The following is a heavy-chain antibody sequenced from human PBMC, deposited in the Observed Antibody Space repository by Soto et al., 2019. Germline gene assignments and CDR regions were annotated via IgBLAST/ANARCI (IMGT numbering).Heavy chain of an antibody. D-gene: IGHD3-22*01. CDR3: ARGGYYDSSGSRNYYYYGMNV. Sequence: GASVKVSCKASGYTFTSYGFSWVRQAPGQGLEWLGWISAYDGNTNYAQILQGRVSMTTDTSTSTAYMELRSLRSDDTAVYYCARGGYYDSSGSRNYYYYGMNVWGQGTTVTVSS. CDR1: GYTFTSYG. V-gene: IGHV1-18*01. J-gene: IGHJ6*02. CDR2: ISAYDGNT.